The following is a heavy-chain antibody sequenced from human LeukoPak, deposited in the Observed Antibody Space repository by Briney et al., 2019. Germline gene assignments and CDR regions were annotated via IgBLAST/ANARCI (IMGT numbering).Heavy chain of an antibody. V-gene: IGHV1-2*02. D-gene: IGHD6-13*01. CDR3: ARVGAGGPRRALDV. Sequence: ASVKVSCKASAYSFTDYYIYWVRQAPGQGLEWMGWVNPNTGGTIYGQDFQGRVTMTGDTSITTAYIELSSLRPDDTAVYYCARVGAGGPRRALDVWGQGTMVTVSS. J-gene: IGHJ3*01. CDR2: VNPNTGGT. CDR1: AYSFTDYY.